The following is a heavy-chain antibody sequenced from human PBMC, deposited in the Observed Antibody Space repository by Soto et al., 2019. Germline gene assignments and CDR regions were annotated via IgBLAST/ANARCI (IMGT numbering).Heavy chain of an antibody. V-gene: IGHV4-34*01. CDR3: ASRLGLS. Sequence: QVQLQQWGAGLLKPSETLSLTCAVYGRSFSGYYWSWIRQPPGKGLEWIGEINHSGSTNYNPSLKSRVTRSVDTSKNQFSLKLSAVTAADTAVYYCASRLGLSWGQGTLVTVSS. CDR1: GRSFSGYY. CDR2: INHSGST. J-gene: IGHJ5*02.